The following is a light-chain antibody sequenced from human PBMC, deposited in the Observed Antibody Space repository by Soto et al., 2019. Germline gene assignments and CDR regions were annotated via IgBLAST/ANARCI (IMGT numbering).Light chain of an antibody. CDR3: QQYDNLPRLT. V-gene: IGKV1-33*01. CDR2: DAS. CDR1: EDISSY. J-gene: IGKJ4*01. Sequence: DIQMTQSPSSLSASVGDRVTIACQASEDISSYLNWYQRKPGKAPKLLIYDASKLETGVPPRFSGIGSGTYFTFTISSLQPEDIATYYCQQYDNLPRLTFGAGTKVEIK.